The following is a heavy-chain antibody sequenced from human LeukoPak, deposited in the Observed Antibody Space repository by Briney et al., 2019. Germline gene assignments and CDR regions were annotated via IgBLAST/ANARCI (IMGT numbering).Heavy chain of an antibody. V-gene: IGHV3-23*01. CDR1: GFTFRSYA. CDR3: AKDSRIVPAATEFDY. Sequence: GGSLRLFCAASGFTFRSYAMSWVRQPPGMRLVWVSAITDSGGGTYYADSVRGRFTISRDNSKNTLYLQMNSLRAEDTAVYYCAKDSRIVPAATEFDYWGQGTLVTVSS. J-gene: IGHJ4*02. CDR2: ITDSGGGT. D-gene: IGHD2-2*01.